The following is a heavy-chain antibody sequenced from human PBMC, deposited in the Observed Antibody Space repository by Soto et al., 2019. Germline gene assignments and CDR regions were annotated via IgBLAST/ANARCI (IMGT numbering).Heavy chain of an antibody. CDR2: ISGSGGST. Sequence: SGGSLSLSCAASGFTFSSYAMSWVRQAPGKGLEWVSAISGSGGSTYYADSVKGRFTISRDNSKNTLYLQMNSLRAEDTAVYYCAKGGVPVTAYAYYYYYYGMDVWGQGTTVTVSS. V-gene: IGHV3-23*01. CDR1: GFTFSSYA. D-gene: IGHD4-4*01. J-gene: IGHJ6*02. CDR3: AKGGVPVTAYAYYYYYYGMDV.